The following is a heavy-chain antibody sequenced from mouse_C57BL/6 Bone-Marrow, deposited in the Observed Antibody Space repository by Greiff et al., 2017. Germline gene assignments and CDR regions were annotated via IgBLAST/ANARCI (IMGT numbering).Heavy chain of an antibody. CDR1: GFTFSSYT. Sequence: EVKLMESGGGLVKPGGSLKLSCAASGFTFSSYTMSWVRQTPEKRLEWVATISGGGGNTYYPDSVKGRFTISRDNAKNNLYLQMSHLKSEDTAMYYCARFGAPAWFAYWGQGTLVTVSA. CDR2: ISGGGGNT. J-gene: IGHJ3*01. V-gene: IGHV5-9*04. CDR3: ARFGAPAWFAY. D-gene: IGHD3-1*01.